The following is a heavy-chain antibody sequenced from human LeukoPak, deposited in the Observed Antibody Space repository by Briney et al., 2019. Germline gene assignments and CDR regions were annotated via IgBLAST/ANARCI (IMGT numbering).Heavy chain of an antibody. J-gene: IGHJ2*01. CDR1: GGSISSGSYY. CDR2: IYSSGST. V-gene: IGHV4-61*02. CDR3: ARIFGYARWYFDL. Sequence: SQTLSLTCTVSGGSISSGSYYWSWIRQPAGKGVEWIGRIYSSGSTNYNPSLNSRVTMSVDTSKNQFSLNLSSVTAADTAVYYCARIFGYARWYFDLWGRGTLVTVSS. D-gene: IGHD2-2*03.